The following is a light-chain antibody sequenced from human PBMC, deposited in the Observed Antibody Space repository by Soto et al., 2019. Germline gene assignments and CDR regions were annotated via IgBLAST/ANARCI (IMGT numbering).Light chain of an antibody. CDR1: QYVGTR. CDR2: YMS. CDR3: HQRQSWPRA. J-gene: IGKJ1*01. V-gene: IGKV3-11*01. Sequence: ETVFTESPSTLSLSPGETATRSCRASQYVGTRLAWYQHKPGQAPRLLIYYMSKRATGIPARFSGSGSGTDFTLTISSLAPEDFAIYYCHQRQSWPRASGQGTKVDIK.